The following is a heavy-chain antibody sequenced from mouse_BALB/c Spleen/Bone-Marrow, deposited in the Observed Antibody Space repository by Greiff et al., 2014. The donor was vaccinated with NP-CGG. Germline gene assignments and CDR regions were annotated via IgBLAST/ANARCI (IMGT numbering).Heavy chain of an antibody. V-gene: IGHV2-5-1*01. CDR3: AKGHYGSSPFAY. J-gene: IGHJ3*01. CDR2: IWRGGTT. D-gene: IGHD1-1*01. Sequence: QVQLQQPGPSLVQPSQSLSITCTVSGFSLTNYGIYWVRQSPGKGLEWLGVIWRGGTTDYNAAFMSRLSITKDNSKSQVFFKMNSLQAYDTAIFYCAKGHYGSSPFAYWGQGTLVTVSA. CDR1: GFSLTNYG.